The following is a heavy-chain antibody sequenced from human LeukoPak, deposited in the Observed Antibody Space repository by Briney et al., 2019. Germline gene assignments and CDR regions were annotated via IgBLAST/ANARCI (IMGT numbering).Heavy chain of an antibody. CDR2: TYYRSKWYN. CDR1: GDSFSSNSAA. Sequence: SQTLSLTCAISGDSFSSNSAAWNWLRQSPSRGLEWLGRTYYRSKWYNDYAVSVKSRITINPDTSKNQFSLQLNSVTPEDTAVYYCARDVAAGAGTPFDYWGQGTLVTVSS. D-gene: IGHD6-19*01. J-gene: IGHJ4*02. V-gene: IGHV6-1*01. CDR3: ARDVAAGAGTPFDY.